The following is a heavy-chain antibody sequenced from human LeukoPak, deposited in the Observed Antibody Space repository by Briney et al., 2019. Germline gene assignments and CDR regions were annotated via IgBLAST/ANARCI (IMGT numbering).Heavy chain of an antibody. CDR1: GGSFSGYY. Sequence: XPSETLSLTCAVYGGSFSGYYWSWIRQSPGKGLEWIGEINHSGSTNYNPSLKSRVTISVDTSKNQFSLKLTSVTAADTAVYYCARPLGQGNEYGMDVWGQGTTVTVSS. J-gene: IGHJ6*02. CDR3: ARPLGQGNEYGMDV. V-gene: IGHV4-34*01. CDR2: INHSGST. D-gene: IGHD1-1*01.